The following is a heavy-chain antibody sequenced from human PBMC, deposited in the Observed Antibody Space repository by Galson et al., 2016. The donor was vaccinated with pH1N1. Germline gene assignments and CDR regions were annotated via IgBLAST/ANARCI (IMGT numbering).Heavy chain of an antibody. D-gene: IGHD6-19*01. CDR2: ITGGGRT. Sequence: SLRLSCAASGFTFSSHGMSWVRQTPGRGLEWLSHITGGGRTYAADSVKGRFTISRDNSKNTVYLDMNSLRAEDTAVYFCAKDVAVAGTNYFDHWGQGTLVTISS. J-gene: IGHJ4*02. CDR1: GFTFSSHG. V-gene: IGHV3-23*01. CDR3: AKDVAVAGTNYFDH.